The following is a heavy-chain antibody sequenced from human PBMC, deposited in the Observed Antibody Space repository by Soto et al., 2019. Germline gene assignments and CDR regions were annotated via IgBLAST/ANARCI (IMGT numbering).Heavy chain of an antibody. CDR1: GITISNYP. CDR3: VKDDGGNPSTEPH. CDR2: ISGSGDRT. J-gene: IGHJ4*02. V-gene: IGHV3-23*01. D-gene: IGHD2-15*01. Sequence: EVQLLESGGGLVQPGGSLRLSCAASGITISNYPMSWVRQAPGKGLDWVSGISGSGDRTYYADSAKGRFTISKDVSKNSLSLQLDSLRAEDTAVYFCVKDDGGNPSTEPHWGQGTLVTVSS.